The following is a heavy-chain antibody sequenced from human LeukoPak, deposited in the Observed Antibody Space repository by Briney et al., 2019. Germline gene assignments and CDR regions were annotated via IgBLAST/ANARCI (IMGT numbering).Heavy chain of an antibody. Sequence: GGSLRLSCAASGFTVSTYYMSWVRQAPGKGLEWVSVIYSDGTTYYADSVKGRFTISRDNSKNTLYLQMNSLRAEDTAVYDCARGHSYYYGSGSYYHFDYWGQGTLVTVSS. D-gene: IGHD3-10*01. V-gene: IGHV3-53*01. CDR1: GFTVSTYY. J-gene: IGHJ4*02. CDR3: ARGHSYYYGSGSYYHFDY. CDR2: IYSDGTT.